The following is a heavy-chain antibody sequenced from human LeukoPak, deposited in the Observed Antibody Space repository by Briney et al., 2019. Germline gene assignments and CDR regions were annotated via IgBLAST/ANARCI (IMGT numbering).Heavy chain of an antibody. CDR1: GGSFSGYY. V-gene: IGHV4-34*01. CDR2: INHSGST. D-gene: IGHD6-6*01. CDR3: ARARLGYSSSSLDY. Sequence: SETLSLTCAVYGGSFSGYYWSWIRQPPGKGLEWIGEINHSGSTNYNPSLKSRVTISVDTSKSQFFLKLSSVTAADTAVYYCARARLGYSSSSLDYWGQGTLVTVSS. J-gene: IGHJ4*02.